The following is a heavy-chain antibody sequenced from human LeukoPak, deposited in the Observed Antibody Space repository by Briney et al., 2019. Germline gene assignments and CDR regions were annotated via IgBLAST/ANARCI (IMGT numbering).Heavy chain of an antibody. D-gene: IGHD1-26*01. V-gene: IGHV3-33*01. CDR2: IWYDRSNK. Sequence: PGRSLRLSCAASGFTFSSYGMHWVRQAPGKGLEWVAVIWYDRSNKYYADSVKGRFTISRDNSKNTLYLQMNSLRAEDTAVYYCARDRGSYWDGGNDCWGQGTLVTVSS. J-gene: IGHJ4*02. CDR3: ARDRGSYWDGGNDC. CDR1: GFTFSSYG.